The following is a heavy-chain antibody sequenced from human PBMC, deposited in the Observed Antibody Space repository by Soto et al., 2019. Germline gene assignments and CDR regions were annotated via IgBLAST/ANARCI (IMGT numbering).Heavy chain of an antibody. Sequence: QVQLQESGPGLVKPSETLSLTCTVSGGSISSYYWSWIRQPPGKGLEWIGYICYSGSTNYNPSLKSRVTTSGDTSKNHVSLKLSSVTASDTAVYYRASGSSSYDFDYWGQGTLVTVSS. V-gene: IGHV4-59*08. D-gene: IGHD6-13*01. CDR1: GGSISSYY. CDR3: ASGSSSYDFDY. CDR2: ICYSGST. J-gene: IGHJ4*02.